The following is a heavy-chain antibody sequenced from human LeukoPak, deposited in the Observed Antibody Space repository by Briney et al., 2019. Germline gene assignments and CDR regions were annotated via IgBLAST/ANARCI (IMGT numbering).Heavy chain of an antibody. CDR2: IYHSGGT. CDR1: GGSMSSRNW. J-gene: IGHJ4*02. D-gene: IGHD3-3*01. Sequence: PSETLALTCAVSGGSMSSRNWWSWVRQPPGKGREWIGEIYHSGGTNYNPSLKTRVTISVDKSKYQFSLKLSSVTAADTAVYYCARDRDGITIFGVVIIRGGFDYWGQGTLVTVSS. V-gene: IGHV4-4*02. CDR3: ARDRDGITIFGVVIIRGGFDY.